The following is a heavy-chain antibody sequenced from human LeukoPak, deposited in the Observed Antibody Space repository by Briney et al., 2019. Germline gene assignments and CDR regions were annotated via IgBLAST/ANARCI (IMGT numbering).Heavy chain of an antibody. V-gene: IGHV5-51*01. D-gene: IGHD4-17*01. CDR1: GYTFTNYW. J-gene: IGHJ4*02. CDR2: IYPGDSEI. Sequence: GESLKISCKTSGYTFTNYWIGWVRQMPGKGLEWMGIIYPGDSEIKYSPSFQGQVTISADKSISTAYLQWSSLKASDTAMYYCARRPGDYVDYWGQGTLVTVSS. CDR3: ARRPGDYVDY.